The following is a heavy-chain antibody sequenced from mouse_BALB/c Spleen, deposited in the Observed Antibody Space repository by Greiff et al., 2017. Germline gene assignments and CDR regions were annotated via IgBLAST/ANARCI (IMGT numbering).Heavy chain of an antibody. J-gene: IGHJ2*01. Sequence: EVHLVESGGGLVQPGGSRKLSCAASGFTFSSFGMHWVRQAPEKGLEWVAYISSGSSTIYYADTVKGRFTISRDNPKNTLFLQMTSLRSEDTAMYYCARDWDVNFDYWGQGTTLTVSS. V-gene: IGHV5-17*02. D-gene: IGHD4-1*01. CDR3: ARDWDVNFDY. CDR2: ISSGSSTI. CDR1: GFTFSSFG.